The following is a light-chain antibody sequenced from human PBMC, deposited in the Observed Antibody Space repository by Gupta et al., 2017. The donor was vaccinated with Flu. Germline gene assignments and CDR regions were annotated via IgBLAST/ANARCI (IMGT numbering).Light chain of an antibody. CDR3: CSDAADNTVV. J-gene: IGLJ2*01. V-gene: IGLV2-23*02. CDR2: EVG. Sequence: TSSDVGKFNLVAWYQQQTGEAPKIIIYEVGKWPSDIPTRLSGCKSGIKAAMPISGVQAEDEAHDYCCSDAADNTVVFGGGTRLTVL. CDR1: SSDVGKFNL.